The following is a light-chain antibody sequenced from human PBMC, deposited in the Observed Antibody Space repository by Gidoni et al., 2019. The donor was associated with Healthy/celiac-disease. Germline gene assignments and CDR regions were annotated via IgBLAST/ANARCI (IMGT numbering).Light chain of an antibody. V-gene: IGKV4-1*01. Sequence: DIVMTPSPASLAVSPGETATINCKSSQSVLYSSNNKNYLAWYQQKPGQPPKLLIYWASTRESGVPDRFSGSGSGTDFTLTISSLQAEDVAVYYCQQYYSTPHFGGGTKVEIK. CDR1: QSVLYSSNNKNY. J-gene: IGKJ4*01. CDR2: WAS. CDR3: QQYYSTPH.